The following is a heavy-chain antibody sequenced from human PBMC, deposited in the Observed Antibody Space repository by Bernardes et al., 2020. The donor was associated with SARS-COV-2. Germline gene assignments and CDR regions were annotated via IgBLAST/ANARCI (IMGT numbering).Heavy chain of an antibody. CDR2: IFYSGST. CDR3: ARRGTVTSLTRLTRPGCLLNYFDY. D-gene: IGHD4-17*01. V-gene: IGHV4-39*01. Sequence: SETLSLTCTVSGGSISSISYYWGWIRQPPGKGLEWIGSIFYSGSTYYNPSLKSRVTISVDTSKNQFSLKLSSVTAADTAVYYCARRGTVTSLTRLTRPGCLLNYFDYWGQGTLVTVSS. J-gene: IGHJ4*02. CDR1: GGSISSISYY.